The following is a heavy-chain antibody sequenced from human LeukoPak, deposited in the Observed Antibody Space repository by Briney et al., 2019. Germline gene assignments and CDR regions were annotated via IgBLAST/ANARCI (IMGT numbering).Heavy chain of an antibody. CDR1: GFTFSSYA. Sequence: PGGSLRLSCAASGFTFSSYAMSWVRQAPGKGLEWVSAIRDSGSSTHYADSVKGRFTTSRDNSKNTLYLQMNSLRAEDTAVYYCARGGSGWYKALDYWGQGTLVTVSS. CDR3: ARGGSGWYKALDY. J-gene: IGHJ4*02. CDR2: IRDSGSST. V-gene: IGHV3-23*01. D-gene: IGHD6-19*01.